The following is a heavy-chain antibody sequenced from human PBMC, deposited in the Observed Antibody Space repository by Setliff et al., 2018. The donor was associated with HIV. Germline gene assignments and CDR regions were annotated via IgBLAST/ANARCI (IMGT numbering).Heavy chain of an antibody. CDR1: GYTFSDRF. CDR3: AAGPFNWGQYF. V-gene: IGHV1-69-2*01. Sequence: ASVKVSCKASGYTFSDRFITWFQQAPGKGLEWMGRRYPRGDGTIYAERFRGRLTFSADTSTHTGYMQLDNLKSEDTAMYFCAAGPFNWGQYFWGHGTLVTVSS. J-gene: IGHJ4*01. CDR2: RYPRGDGT. D-gene: IGHD3-16*01.